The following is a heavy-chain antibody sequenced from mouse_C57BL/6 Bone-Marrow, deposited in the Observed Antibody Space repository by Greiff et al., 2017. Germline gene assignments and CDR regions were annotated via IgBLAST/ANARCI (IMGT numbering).Heavy chain of an antibody. CDR1: GFSFNTYA. CDR3: VSQPLLDAMDY. Sequence: EVQLQESGGGLVQPKGSLKLSCAASGFSFNTYAMNWVRQAPGKGLEWVARIRSKSNNYATYYADSVKDRFTISRDVSESMLYLQMNNLKTEDTAMYYCVSQPLLDAMDYWGQGTSVTVSS. D-gene: IGHD2-1*01. V-gene: IGHV10-1*01. CDR2: IRSKSNNYAT. J-gene: IGHJ4*01.